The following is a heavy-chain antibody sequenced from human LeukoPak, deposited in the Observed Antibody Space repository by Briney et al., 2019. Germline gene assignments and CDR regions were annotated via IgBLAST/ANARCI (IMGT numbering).Heavy chain of an antibody. CDR3: ARIIGISGTYPTDY. V-gene: IGHV3-21*05. Sequence: GGSLRLSCAASGFTFSSYSMNWVRQAPGKGLEWVSHISSSSSNIYYADSMKGRFIISRDNARNSLYLEMNSLRAEDTAVYYCARIIGISGTYPTDYWGQGTLVTVSS. CDR2: ISSSSSNI. J-gene: IGHJ4*02. CDR1: GFTFSSYS. D-gene: IGHD1-26*01.